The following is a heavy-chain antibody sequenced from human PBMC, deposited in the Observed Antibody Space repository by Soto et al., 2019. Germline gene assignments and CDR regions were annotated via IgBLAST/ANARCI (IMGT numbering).Heavy chain of an antibody. Sequence: GGSLRLSCAASGFTFSSYWMHWVRQAPGKGLVWVSRINSDGSSTSYADSVKGRFTISRDNAKNTLYLQMNSLRAEDTAVYYCASATFLNWNDAGGSDAFDIWGQGTMVTVSS. CDR3: ASATFLNWNDAGGSDAFDI. CDR2: INSDGSST. J-gene: IGHJ3*02. V-gene: IGHV3-74*01. CDR1: GFTFSSYW. D-gene: IGHD1-1*01.